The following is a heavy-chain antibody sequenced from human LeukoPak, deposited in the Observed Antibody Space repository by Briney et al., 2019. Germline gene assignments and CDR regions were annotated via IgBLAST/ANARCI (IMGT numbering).Heavy chain of an antibody. Sequence: GGSQRLSCAASGFTFDDYAMHWVRQAPGRGLEWVSGISWNSGSIGYADSVKGRFTISRDNAKNSLYLQMNSLRAEDTALYYCAKDLAARLYYYGMDVWGQGTTATVSS. CDR3: AKDLAARLYYYGMDV. J-gene: IGHJ6*02. V-gene: IGHV3-9*01. D-gene: IGHD2-15*01. CDR2: ISWNSGSI. CDR1: GFTFDDYA.